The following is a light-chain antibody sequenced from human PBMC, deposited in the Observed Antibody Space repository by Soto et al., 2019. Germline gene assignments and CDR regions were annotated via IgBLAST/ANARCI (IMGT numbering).Light chain of an antibody. CDR2: EVN. CDR3: TSYAGGNNV. CDR1: SSDVGGYNY. V-gene: IGLV2-8*01. Sequence: QSALTQPPSASGSPGQSVTISCTGTSSDVGGYNYVSWYQQHPGKVPKLMVYEVNKRPSGVPDRFSGSKSGNTASLTVSGXQAEDEADYYCTSYAGGNNVFGTGTKLTVL. J-gene: IGLJ1*01.